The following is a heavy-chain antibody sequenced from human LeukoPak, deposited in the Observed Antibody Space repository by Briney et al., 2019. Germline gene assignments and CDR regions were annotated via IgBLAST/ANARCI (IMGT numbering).Heavy chain of an antibody. D-gene: IGHD1-26*01. CDR2: INQSGST. CDR3: ATDRVDSGKYKAFDY. V-gene: IGHV4-4*02. J-gene: IGHJ4*02. CDR1: GFTFSSYE. Sequence: PGGSLRLSCAASGFTFSSYEMNWVRQPPGKGPEWIGEINQSGSTNYNPSLKSRVTISVDKSKNQFSLKLSSVTAADTAVYYCATDRVDSGKYKAFDYWGQGTLVTVSS.